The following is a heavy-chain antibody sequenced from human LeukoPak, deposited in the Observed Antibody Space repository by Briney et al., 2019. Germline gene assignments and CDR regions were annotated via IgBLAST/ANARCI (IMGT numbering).Heavy chain of an antibody. D-gene: IGHD3-3*01. CDR2: INPNSGGT. CDR3: AGGPFWSGNFDY. CDR1: GYTFTSYD. Sequence: ASVKVSCKASGYTFTSYDINWVRQATGQGLEWMGWINPNSGGTNYAQKFQGRVTMTRDTSISTAYMELSRLRSDDTAVYYCAGGPFWSGNFDYWGQGTLVTVSS. V-gene: IGHV1-2*02. J-gene: IGHJ4*02.